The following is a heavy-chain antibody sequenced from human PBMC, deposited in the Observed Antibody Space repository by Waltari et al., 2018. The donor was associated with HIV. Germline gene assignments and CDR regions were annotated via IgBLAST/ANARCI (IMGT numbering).Heavy chain of an antibody. D-gene: IGHD7-27*01. V-gene: IGHV4-31*03. CDR3: ARDFPVAPWGEGRFDY. Sequence: QVQLQESGPGLVKPSQTLSLTCTVSGGSISSGGYYWSWIRQHPGKGLEWIGYIYYSGSTYYNPSLKSRVTISVDTSKNQCSLKLSSVTAADTAVYYCARDFPVAPWGEGRFDYWGQGTLVTVSS. CDR1: GGSISSGGYY. CDR2: IYYSGST. J-gene: IGHJ4*02.